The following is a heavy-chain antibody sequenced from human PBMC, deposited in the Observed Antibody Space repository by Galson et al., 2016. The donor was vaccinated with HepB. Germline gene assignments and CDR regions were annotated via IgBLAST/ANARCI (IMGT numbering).Heavy chain of an antibody. Sequence: SLRLSCAASGFIFRSNGMSWVRQAPGKGLEWISTINDNGANTHYADSVKGRFTISRDNSKNTLYLQMDSLRAEDTAIYYCAKDEGGEAFFEYWGQGTLVTVSS. D-gene: IGHD2-15*01. CDR3: AKDEGGEAFFEY. CDR1: GFIFRSNG. V-gene: IGHV3-23*01. J-gene: IGHJ4*02. CDR2: INDNGANT.